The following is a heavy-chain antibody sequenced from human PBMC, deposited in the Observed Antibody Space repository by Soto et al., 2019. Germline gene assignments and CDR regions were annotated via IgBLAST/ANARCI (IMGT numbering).Heavy chain of an antibody. CDR3: ARAEWFGEYYYYYMDV. V-gene: IGHV4-59*01. CDR1: GGSISSYY. D-gene: IGHD3-10*01. Sequence: SETLSLTCTVSGGSISSYYWSWIRQPPGKGLEWIGYIYYSGSTNYNPSLKSRVTVSVDTSKNQFSLKLSSVTAADTAVYYCARAEWFGEYYYYYMDVWGKGTTVTVSS. CDR2: IYYSGST. J-gene: IGHJ6*03.